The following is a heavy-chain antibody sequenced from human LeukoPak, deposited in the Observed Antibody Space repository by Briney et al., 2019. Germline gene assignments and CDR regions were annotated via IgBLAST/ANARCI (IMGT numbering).Heavy chain of an antibody. Sequence: GGSLRLSCAASGFTFSNHGMHWVRQAPGKGLEWVANIWYDGSQEYYADTVKGRFTISRDISKNTLYLRMNSLRAEDTAVYYCARDLAAARLDFRGQGTLVTVSS. CDR2: IWYDGSQE. J-gene: IGHJ4*02. CDR1: GFTFSNHG. V-gene: IGHV3-33*01. D-gene: IGHD6-6*01. CDR3: ARDLAAARLDF.